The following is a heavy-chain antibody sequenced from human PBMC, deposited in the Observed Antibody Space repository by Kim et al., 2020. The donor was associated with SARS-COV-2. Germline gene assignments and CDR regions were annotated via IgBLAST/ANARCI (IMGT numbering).Heavy chain of an antibody. D-gene: IGHD6-19*01. V-gene: IGHV3-23*03. CDR1: GFTFSSYA. CDR2: IYSGGSST. Sequence: GGSLRLSCAASGFTFSSYAMSWVRQAPGKGLEWVSVIYSGGSSTYYADSVKGRFTISRDNSKNTLYLQMNSLRAEDTAVYYCAKGMQWPDDYWGQGTLVTVSS. CDR3: AKGMQWPDDY. J-gene: IGHJ4*02.